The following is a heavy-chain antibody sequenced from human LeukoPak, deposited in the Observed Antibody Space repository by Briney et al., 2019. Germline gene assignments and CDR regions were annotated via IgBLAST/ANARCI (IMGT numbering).Heavy chain of an antibody. J-gene: IGHJ4*02. D-gene: IGHD4-17*01. Sequence: GGSLRLSCTASGFTFADYAMNWVRQAPGKGLEWVGFIRSKAYGGTTEYAASVKGRFSISRDASKSTAHLQMNSLKTEDTAVYYCTADYDDPSTFDYWGQGTLVTVSS. CDR1: GFTFADYA. CDR2: IRSKAYGGTT. V-gene: IGHV3-49*04. CDR3: TADYDDPSTFDY.